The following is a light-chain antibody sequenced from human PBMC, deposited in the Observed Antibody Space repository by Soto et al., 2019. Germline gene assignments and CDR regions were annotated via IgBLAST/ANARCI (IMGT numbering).Light chain of an antibody. CDR2: ENN. J-gene: IGLJ1*01. Sequence: QSAVTQPPSVSAAPGPTVTLSCSGSSSNIGNNYVSWYQQLPGTAPKLLTYENNNRPSGVPDRFSGSRSGTSASLAITGLQPEDEADYYCQSDDSSLTGSVFGTGTKVTVL. CDR1: SSNIGNNY. V-gene: IGLV1-40*02. CDR3: QSDDSSLTGSV.